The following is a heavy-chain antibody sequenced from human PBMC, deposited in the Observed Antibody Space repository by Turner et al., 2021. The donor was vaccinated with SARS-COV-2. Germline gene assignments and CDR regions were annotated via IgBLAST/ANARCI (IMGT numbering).Heavy chain of an antibody. V-gene: IGHV1-8*01. J-gene: IGHJ2*01. CDR3: ARTPFRRQLWHTTPKQTWYFDL. CDR1: GYTFTSYD. CDR2: MNPTLCNT. Sequence: QVTLIQTGAEVKKPGASVKVSCKASGYTFTSYDINWVRQATGQGTKWMGCMNPTLCNTVHAQKFQGRVTMTRNTSICTADMELCTRRAHATAVYYCARTPFRRQLWHTTPKQTWYFDLWGRGTLVNVSS. D-gene: IGHD5-18*01.